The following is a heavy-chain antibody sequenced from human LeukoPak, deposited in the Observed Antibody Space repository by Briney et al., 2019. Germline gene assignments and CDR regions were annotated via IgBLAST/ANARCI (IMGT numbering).Heavy chain of an antibody. D-gene: IGHD6-6*01. CDR2: IRSKANSYAT. V-gene: IGHV3-73*01. CDR3: TRHPPLKYSSSSNYYMDV. CDR1: GFTFSGSA. Sequence: GGSLRLSCAASGFTFSGSAMHWVRQASGKGLGWVGRIRSKANSYATAYAASVKGRFTISRDDSKNTAYLQMNSLKTEDTAVYYCTRHPPLKYSSSSNYYMDVWGKGTTVTVSS. J-gene: IGHJ6*03.